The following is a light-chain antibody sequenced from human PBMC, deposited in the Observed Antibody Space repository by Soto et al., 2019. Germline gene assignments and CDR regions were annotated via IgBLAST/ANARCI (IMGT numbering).Light chain of an antibody. Sequence: ETVLTQSPATLSLSPGERATLSCRASQSVSSYLAWYQQKPGQAPRLLISDASNRATGIPARFSGSGSGTDFTLTISSLELEDFAVYYCQQRSNWPLTFGGGTKVEIK. V-gene: IGKV3-11*01. CDR2: DAS. J-gene: IGKJ4*01. CDR3: QQRSNWPLT. CDR1: QSVSSY.